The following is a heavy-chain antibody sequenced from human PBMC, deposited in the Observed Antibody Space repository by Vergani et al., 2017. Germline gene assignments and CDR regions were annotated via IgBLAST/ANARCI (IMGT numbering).Heavy chain of an antibody. J-gene: IGHJ6*02. CDR3: ARDCSGGSCYTSIYYGMDV. D-gene: IGHD2-15*01. CDR1: GFTFSSYA. V-gene: IGHV3-23*01. Sequence: EVQLLESGGGLVQPGGSLRLSCAASGFTFSSYAMSWVRQAPGKGLEWVSAISGSGGSTYYADSVKGRFTISRDNSKNTLYLQMNSLRAEDPAVYYCARDCSGGSCYTSIYYGMDVWGQGTTVTVSS. CDR2: ISGSGGST.